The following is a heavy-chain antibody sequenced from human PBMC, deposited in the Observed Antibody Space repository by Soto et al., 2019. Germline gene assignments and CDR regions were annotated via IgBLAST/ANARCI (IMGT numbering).Heavy chain of an antibody. V-gene: IGHV6-1*01. CDR1: GDSVSSNSAA. CDR3: ASEEGYRSSTSCSYGMDV. CDR2: TYYRSKWYN. J-gene: IGHJ6*02. D-gene: IGHD2-2*01. Sequence: SQTLSLTCAISGDSVSSNSAAWNWIRQAPSRGLEWLGRTYYRSKWYNDYAVSVKSRITINPDTSKNQFSLQLNSVTPEDTAVYYCASEEGYRSSTSCSYGMDVWGQGTTVTVSS.